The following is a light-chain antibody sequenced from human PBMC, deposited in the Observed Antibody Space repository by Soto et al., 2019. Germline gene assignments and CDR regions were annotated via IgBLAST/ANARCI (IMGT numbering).Light chain of an antibody. Sequence: DIPMTQSPSTLSASVGDRVTITCRASQSISNWLAWYQQKPGKAPKLLIYDASSLETGVPSRFSGSGSGTQFTLTISSLQPDDFATYYCQQYNTYSPWTFGQGTKVAIK. V-gene: IGKV1-5*01. J-gene: IGKJ1*01. CDR2: DAS. CDR3: QQYNTYSPWT. CDR1: QSISNW.